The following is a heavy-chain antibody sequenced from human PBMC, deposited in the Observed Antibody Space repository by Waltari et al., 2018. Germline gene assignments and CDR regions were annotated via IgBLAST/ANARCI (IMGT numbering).Heavy chain of an antibody. J-gene: IGHJ3*02. Sequence: EVQLVESGGGMVQPGESLRLSCAASGFTFRTYNMNWVRQAPGKGLEWVSYISSFTTTYYADYVKGRFTISRDNAKNSLYLQMNSLRAEDTALYYCARGRDGYIQDVFDIWGQGTMVSVSS. CDR2: ISSFTTT. CDR3: ARGRDGYIQDVFDI. D-gene: IGHD5-12*01. V-gene: IGHV3-48*01. CDR1: GFTFRTYN.